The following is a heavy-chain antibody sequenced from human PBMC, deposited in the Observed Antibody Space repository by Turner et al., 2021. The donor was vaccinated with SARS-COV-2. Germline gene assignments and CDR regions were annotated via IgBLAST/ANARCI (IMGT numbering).Heavy chain of an antibody. CDR1: NGSISSSSYH. CDR2: VAYSGTT. J-gene: IGHJ4*02. CDR3: ARRVRTGNTGYYFDY. D-gene: IGHD1-7*01. V-gene: IGHV4-39*01. Sequence: QLQLQESGPGLVKPSETLSLTCTVSNGSISSSSYHWGWIRQPPGKGLEWIGSVAYSGTTYYNPSLKSRVTISVDTSKNQFSLKLSSVTAADTAVYYCARRVRTGNTGYYFDYWGQGTLVTVSS.